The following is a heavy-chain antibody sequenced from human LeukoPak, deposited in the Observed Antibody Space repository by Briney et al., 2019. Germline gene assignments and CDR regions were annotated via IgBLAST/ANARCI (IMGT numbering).Heavy chain of an antibody. CDR3: AKDIGDFWSGFSAIFNY. CDR1: GFTFSTYS. CDR2: INSGSSTL. Sequence: SLRLSCAASGFTFSTYSMNWVRQAPGKGLEWVSFINSGSSTLYYADSVKGRFTISRDNAKNSLYLPMNSLRTEDTALYYCAKDIGDFWSGFSAIFNYWGQGNLVIVSA. D-gene: IGHD3-3*01. V-gene: IGHV3-48*01. J-gene: IGHJ4*02.